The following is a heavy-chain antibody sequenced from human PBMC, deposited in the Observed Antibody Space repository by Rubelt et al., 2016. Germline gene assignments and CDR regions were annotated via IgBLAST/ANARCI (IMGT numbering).Heavy chain of an antibody. CDR2: IGGSDERT. J-gene: IGHJ4*02. CDR1: GFTFRSYA. V-gene: IGHV3-23*01. Sequence: GGSLRLSCAASGFTFRSYAMNWVREAPGKGLEWVSAIGGSDERTYYADSVQGRFTISRDNSKNTLYLEMNSLRAEDTAVYYCARDWIQIWLYVGVLDYWGQGTLVTVSS. CDR3: ARDWIQIWLYVGVLDY. D-gene: IGHD5-18*01.